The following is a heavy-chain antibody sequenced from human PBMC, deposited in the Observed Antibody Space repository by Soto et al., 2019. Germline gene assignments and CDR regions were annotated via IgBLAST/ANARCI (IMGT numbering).Heavy chain of an antibody. CDR3: AREDDILTGGMFTNYYYYGMDV. CDR2: INSDGSST. V-gene: IGHV3-74*01. CDR1: GLPFSSYE. D-gene: IGHD3-9*01. Sequence: GGSLRLSCAAYGLPFSSYEMNWVRQAPGKGLVWVSRINSDGSSTSYADSVKGRFTISRDNAKNTLYLQMNSLRAEDTAVYYCAREDDILTGGMFTNYYYYGMDVWGQGNTVTVSS. J-gene: IGHJ6*02.